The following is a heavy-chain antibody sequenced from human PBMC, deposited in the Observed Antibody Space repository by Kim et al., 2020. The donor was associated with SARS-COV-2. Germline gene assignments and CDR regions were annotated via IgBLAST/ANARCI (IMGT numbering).Heavy chain of an antibody. CDR2: IYHSGST. J-gene: IGHJ6*02. D-gene: IGHD6-19*01. CDR3: ARTNSSGWYGSYYYGMDV. CDR1: GGSISSSNW. Sequence: SETLSLTCAVSGGSISSSNWWSWVRQPPGKGLEWIGEIYHSGSTNYNPSLKSRVTISVDKSKNQFSLKLSSVTAADTAVYYCARTNSSGWYGSYYYGMDVWVQGTTVTVSS. V-gene: IGHV4-4*02.